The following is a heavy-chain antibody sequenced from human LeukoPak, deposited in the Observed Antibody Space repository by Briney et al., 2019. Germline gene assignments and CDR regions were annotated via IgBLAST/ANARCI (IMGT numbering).Heavy chain of an antibody. CDR1: GGSISSYY. CDR3: ARRRIVGATSRGYFDY. V-gene: IGHV4-59*12. CDR2: IYYSGST. D-gene: IGHD1-26*01. J-gene: IGHJ4*02. Sequence: SETLSLTCTVSGGSISSYYWSWIRQPPGKGLEWIGYIYYSGSTNYNPSLKSRVTISVDTSKNQFSLKLSSVTAADTAVYYCARRRIVGATSRGYFDYWGQGTLVTVSS.